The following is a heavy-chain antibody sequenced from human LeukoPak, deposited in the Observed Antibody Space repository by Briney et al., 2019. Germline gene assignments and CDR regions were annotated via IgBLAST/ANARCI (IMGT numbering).Heavy chain of an antibody. CDR2: INPSGGGT. CDR1: GYTFSSYY. CDR3: ARGYYDTRGSAFDI. D-gene: IGHD3-22*01. J-gene: IGHJ3*02. Sequence: VASVKVSCKASGYTFSSYYMHWVRQATGQGLEWMGIINPSGGGTSYAQKFQGRVTMTGDTSTSTVYMDLSSLRSEDTAMYYCARGYYDTRGSAFDIWGQGTMVTVSS. V-gene: IGHV1-46*01.